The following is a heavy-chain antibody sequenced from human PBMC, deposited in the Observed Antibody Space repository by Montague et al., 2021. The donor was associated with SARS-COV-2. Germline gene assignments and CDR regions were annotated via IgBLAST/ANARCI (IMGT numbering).Heavy chain of an antibody. V-gene: IGHV4-34*01. CDR1: GGSFSGHY. D-gene: IGHD3-3*01. J-gene: IGHJ6*03. CDR2: IYNSGST. Sequence: SETLSLTCAVYGGSFSGHYWGWIRQPPGKGLEWIGRIYNSGSTYXNPSLKGRVTLSVDTSKNQFSLKLSSVTAADTAVYYCARTYTYYDFWSGYPWDYYMDVWGKGTTVTVSS. CDR3: ARTYTYYDFWSGYPWDYYMDV.